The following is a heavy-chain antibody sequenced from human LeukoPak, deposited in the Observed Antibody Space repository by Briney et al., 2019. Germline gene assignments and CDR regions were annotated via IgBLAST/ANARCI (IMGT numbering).Heavy chain of an antibody. CDR2: ISGGGGSA. V-gene: IGHV3-23*01. D-gene: IGHD3-22*01. J-gene: IGHJ4*02. Sequence: GGSLRLSCAASGFTFSSYAMSWVRQAPGKGLEWVSAISGGGGSAYYADSVKGRFTISRDNSKNTLYLQMNSLRAEDTAVYYCAKREGANYYDTKPDNFDYWGQGTLVTVSS. CDR3: AKREGANYYDTKPDNFDY. CDR1: GFTFSSYA.